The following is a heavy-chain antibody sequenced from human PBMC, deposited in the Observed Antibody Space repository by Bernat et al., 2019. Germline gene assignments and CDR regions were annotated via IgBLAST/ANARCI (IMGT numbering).Heavy chain of an antibody. V-gene: IGHV3-23*01. Sequence: EVQLLESGGGLVQPGGSLRLSCAASGFTFSSYAMSWVRQAPGKGLEWVSAISGSGGSTYYADSVKGRFTISRDNSKNTLYLQMNSLRDEDTAVYFCAKGLRGPYYDYVWGSYPLPDHWGQGALVTVSS. J-gene: IGHJ4*02. D-gene: IGHD3-16*02. CDR2: ISGSGGST. CDR3: AKGLRGPYYDYVWGSYPLPDH. CDR1: GFTFSSYA.